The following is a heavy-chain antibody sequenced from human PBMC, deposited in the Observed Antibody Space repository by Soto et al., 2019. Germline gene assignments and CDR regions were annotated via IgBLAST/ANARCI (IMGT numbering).Heavy chain of an antibody. V-gene: IGHV4-31*03. D-gene: IGHD5-12*01. CDR2: IYYSGST. Sequence: SETLSLTCTVSGGSISSGGYYWSWIRQHPGKGLEWIGYIYYSGSTYYKTSLKSRVTISVDTSKNQFSLKLSSVTAADTAVYYCARVGGYDYVDYFDYWGQGTLVTVSS. J-gene: IGHJ4*02. CDR1: GGSISSGGYY. CDR3: ARVGGYDYVDYFDY.